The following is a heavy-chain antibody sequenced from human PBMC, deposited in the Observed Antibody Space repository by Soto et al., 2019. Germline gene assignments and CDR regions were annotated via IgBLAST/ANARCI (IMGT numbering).Heavy chain of an antibody. CDR2: ISYDGSNK. CDR3: AKDGVSGSYEGYFDY. Sequence: SLRLSFAASGFTLSSYGMDWVLQAPVKGLEWVAVISYDGSNKYYADSVKGRFTISRDNSKNTLYLQMNSLRAEDTAVYYCAKDGVSGSYEGYFDYWGQGTLVPVSS. CDR1: GFTLSSYG. J-gene: IGHJ4*02. D-gene: IGHD1-26*01. V-gene: IGHV3-30*18.